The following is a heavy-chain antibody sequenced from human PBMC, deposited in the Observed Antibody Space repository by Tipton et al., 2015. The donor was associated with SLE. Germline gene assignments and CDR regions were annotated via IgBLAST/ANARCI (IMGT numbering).Heavy chain of an antibody. CDR2: ISGSGGTT. Sequence: SLRLSCAAPGFIFSSYAMNWVRQAPGKGLEWVSGISGSGGTTYYADSVKGRFTISRDHAKNTLYLQMNSLRAEDTAVYYCARDAPFMIVVEGRAFDIWGLRTMVTFSS. J-gene: IGHJ3*02. CDR1: GFIFSSYA. CDR3: ARDAPFMIVVEGRAFDI. D-gene: IGHD3-22*01. V-gene: IGHV3-23*01.